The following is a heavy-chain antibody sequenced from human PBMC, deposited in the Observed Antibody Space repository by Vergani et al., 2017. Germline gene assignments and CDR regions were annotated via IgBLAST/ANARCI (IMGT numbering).Heavy chain of an antibody. Sequence: QVQLVQSGAEVKKPGASVKVSCKASGYTFTSYDINWVRQATGQGLEWMGWMNPNSGNTGYAQKFQGRVTMTRNTSISTAYMELSSLRSEDTAVYYCAKSLVLYYYYYMDVWGKGTTVTVSS. CDR3: AKSLVLYYYYYMDV. CDR2: MNPNSGNT. J-gene: IGHJ6*03. D-gene: IGHD6-13*01. V-gene: IGHV1-8*01. CDR1: GYTFTSYD.